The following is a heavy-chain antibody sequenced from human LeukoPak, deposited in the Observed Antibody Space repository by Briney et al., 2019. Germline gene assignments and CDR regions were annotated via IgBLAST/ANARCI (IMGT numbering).Heavy chain of an antibody. Sequence: SETLSLTCTVSGVSITTYYWTWIRQPPGKGLEWIGHAYYSAITNYYPYLRNRVTISLDTSKNQFPLKLTSVTAADTALYYCARSDGIRGKYLLDYWGQGSLVTVSS. CDR2: AYYSAIT. CDR1: GVSITTYY. V-gene: IGHV4-59*08. J-gene: IGHJ4*02. CDR3: ARSDGIRGKYLLDY. D-gene: IGHD2-2*01.